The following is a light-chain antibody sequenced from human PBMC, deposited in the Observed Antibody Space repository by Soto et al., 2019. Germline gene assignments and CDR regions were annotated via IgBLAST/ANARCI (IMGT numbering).Light chain of an antibody. Sequence: QSVLTQAPSASGTPGQRVTISCSGSSSNIGSNTVNWYQQLPGTAPKLLIYNNAQRPSGVPDRFSGSKSGTSASLDIGGLQSEDEADYYCAVWDDSLNGWVFGGGTKLTVL. V-gene: IGLV1-44*01. CDR1: SSNIGSNT. CDR3: AVWDDSLNGWV. J-gene: IGLJ3*02. CDR2: NNA.